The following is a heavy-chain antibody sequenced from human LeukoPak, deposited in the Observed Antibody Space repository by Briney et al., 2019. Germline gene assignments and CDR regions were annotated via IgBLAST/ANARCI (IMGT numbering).Heavy chain of an antibody. CDR1: GGSIGSSSYF. J-gene: IGHJ4*02. CDR2: IYYSGST. Sequence: SETLSLTCTVSGGSIGSSSYFWAWIRQPPGKGLEWIGSIYYSGSTYYNPSLNSRVTISVDTSKNQFSLNLSSVTAADTAVYYCARLITAFQAFDSWGQGTLVTVSS. CDR3: ARLITAFQAFDS. D-gene: IGHD3-16*01. V-gene: IGHV4-39*01.